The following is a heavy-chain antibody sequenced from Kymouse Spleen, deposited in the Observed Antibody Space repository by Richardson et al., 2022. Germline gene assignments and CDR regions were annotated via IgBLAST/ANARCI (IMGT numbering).Heavy chain of an antibody. D-gene: IGHD3-10*01. CDR1: GGSFSGYY. J-gene: IGHJ6*02. V-gene: IGHV4-34*01. Sequence: QVQLQQWGAGLLKPSETLSLTCAVYGGSFSGYYWSWIRQPPGKGLEWIGEINHSGSTNYNPSLKSRVTISVDTSKNQFSLKLSSVTAADTAVYYCARGWYYGSGSLYGMDVWGQGTTVTVSS. CDR2: INHSGST. CDR3: ARGWYYGSGSLYGMDV.